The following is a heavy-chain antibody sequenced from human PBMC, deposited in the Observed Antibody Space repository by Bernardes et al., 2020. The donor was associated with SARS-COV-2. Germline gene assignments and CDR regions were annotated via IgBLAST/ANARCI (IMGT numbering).Heavy chain of an antibody. CDR2: VYFTVTP. V-gene: IGHV4-59*01. CDR3: ARDVFLGSSWDQSYYGMDD. J-gene: IGHJ6*02. CDR1: GGSISSSY. D-gene: IGHD6-13*01. Sequence: SETLSLTCTVSGGSISSSYSSWIRQSPGKGLEWIGNVYFTVTPNLNPSLRSRAIIGIDTSKSQFSLRLNSVTAADAAVYYCARDVFLGSSWDQSYYGMDDWGQGTTVTVSS.